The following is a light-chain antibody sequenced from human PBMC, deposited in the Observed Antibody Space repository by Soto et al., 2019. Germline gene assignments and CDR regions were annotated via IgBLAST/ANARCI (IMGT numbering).Light chain of an antibody. J-gene: IGKJ3*01. Sequence: DIQMTQSPTSLSASVGDRVTITCRASQGIRNFVAWYQQKRGKAPKLLIYAASTLQSGVPSRFSGSGSGTDFTLTINRLQPEDVATYSCQKYSSVPVFGPGTKVEIK. CDR3: QKYSSVPV. CDR2: AAS. V-gene: IGKV1-27*01. CDR1: QGIRNF.